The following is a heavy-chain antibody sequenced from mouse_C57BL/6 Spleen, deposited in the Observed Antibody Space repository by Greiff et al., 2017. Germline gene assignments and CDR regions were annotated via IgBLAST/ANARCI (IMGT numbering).Heavy chain of an antibody. D-gene: IGHD2-4*01. CDR1: GYTFTDYY. Sequence: VQLQQSGAELVRPGASVKLSCKASGYTFTDYYINWVKQRPGQGLEWIARIYPGSGNTYYNEKFKGKATLTAEKSSSTAYMQLSSLTSEDSAVYFCARPFYYDYSNWYFDVWGTGTTVTVSS. CDR2: IYPGSGNT. J-gene: IGHJ1*03. V-gene: IGHV1-76*01. CDR3: ARPFYYDYSNWYFDV.